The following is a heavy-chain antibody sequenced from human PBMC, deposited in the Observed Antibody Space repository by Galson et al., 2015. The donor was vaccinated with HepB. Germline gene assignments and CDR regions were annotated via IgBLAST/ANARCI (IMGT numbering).Heavy chain of an antibody. J-gene: IGHJ4*02. CDR2: ISWDGGTI. CDR1: GFIFDDYT. CDR3: AKDIKPPTAIFDS. Sequence: SLRLSCAASGFIFDDYTMHWVRQAPGKGPEWVSLISWDGGTIYYADSVKGRFTISRDNSKNSLYLQMNSLRTEDTAFYYCAKDIKPPTAIFDSWGQGTLVTVSS. V-gene: IGHV3-43*01. D-gene: IGHD2-21*02.